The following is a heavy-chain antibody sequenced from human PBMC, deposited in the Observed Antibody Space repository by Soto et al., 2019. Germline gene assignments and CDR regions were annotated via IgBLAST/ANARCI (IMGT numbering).Heavy chain of an antibody. D-gene: IGHD3-16*01. CDR2: IKSKTDGGTT. CDR1: GFTFSNAW. CDR3: ATSMRWATGDLRLLGEFDYYYGVDV. J-gene: IGHJ6*02. V-gene: IGHV3-15*07. Sequence: PGGSLRLSCAASGFTFSNAWMNWVRQAPGKGLEWVGRIKSKTDGGTTDYAAPVKGRFTISRDDSKNTLYLQMSSLKIEDTAVYYCATSMRWATGDLRLLGEFDYYYGVDVWGQGSTVTVPS.